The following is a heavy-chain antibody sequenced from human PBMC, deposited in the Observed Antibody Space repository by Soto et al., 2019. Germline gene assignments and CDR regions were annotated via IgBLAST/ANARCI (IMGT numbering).Heavy chain of an antibody. CDR1: GFTFSSYA. Sequence: GGSLRLSCAASGFTFSSYAMSWVRQAPGKGLEWVSAISGSGGSTYYADSVKGRFTISRDNSKNTLYLQMNSLRAEDTAVYYCAKVQSKGIAVAGTGGVDYWGQGTLVTVSS. CDR3: AKVQSKGIAVAGTGGVDY. CDR2: ISGSGGST. J-gene: IGHJ4*02. V-gene: IGHV3-23*01. D-gene: IGHD6-19*01.